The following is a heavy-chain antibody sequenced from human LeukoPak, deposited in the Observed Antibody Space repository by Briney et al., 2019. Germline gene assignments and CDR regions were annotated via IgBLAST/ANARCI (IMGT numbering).Heavy chain of an antibody. J-gene: IGHJ4*02. V-gene: IGHV4-38-2*02. CDR2: IYHSGST. D-gene: IGHD1-26*01. CDR1: GYSISSGYY. CDR3: ARDSDGRGYFDY. Sequence: PSETLSLTCAVSGYSISSGYYWGWIRQPPGKGLEWIGSIYHSGSTNYNPSLKSRVTISVDTSKNQSSLKLTSVTAADTAVYYCARDSDGRGYFDYWGQGTLVTVSS.